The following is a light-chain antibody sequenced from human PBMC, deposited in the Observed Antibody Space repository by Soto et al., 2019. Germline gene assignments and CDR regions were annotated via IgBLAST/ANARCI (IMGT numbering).Light chain of an antibody. CDR2: EVN. CDR1: ISDVGSHNL. V-gene: IGLV2-23*02. CDR3: CSFAGSNPFPYL. Sequence: QSVLTQPASVSGSPGQSITISRTGTISDVGSHNLVSWYQQHPDKAPKLIIYEVNERPSGVSSRFSGSKSGNTASLTVSGLQPDDEADYHCCSFAGSNPFPYLFGTGTNFTVL. J-gene: IGLJ1*01.